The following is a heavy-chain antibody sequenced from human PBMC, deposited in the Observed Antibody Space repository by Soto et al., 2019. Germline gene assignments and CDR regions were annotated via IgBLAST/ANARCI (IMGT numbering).Heavy chain of an antibody. CDR1: GFPFSSYG. Sequence: PGGSLRLSCAASGFPFSSYGTHWVRQAPGKGLEWVAVISYDGSNKYYADSVKGRFTISRDNSKNTLYLQMNSLRAEDTAVYYCAKGIAVYSSSWYYFDYWGQGTLVTVSS. CDR2: ISYDGSNK. J-gene: IGHJ4*02. D-gene: IGHD6-13*01. V-gene: IGHV3-30*18. CDR3: AKGIAVYSSSWYYFDY.